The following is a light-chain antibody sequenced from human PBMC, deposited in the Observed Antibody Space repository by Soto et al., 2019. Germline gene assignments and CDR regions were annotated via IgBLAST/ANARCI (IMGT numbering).Light chain of an antibody. Sequence: QSALTQPASVSGSPGQSITISCTGTSSDVGSYNFVSWYQQHPDKAPKLMIYEVSKRPSGVSNRFSGSKSGNTASLTISGPQLGDGADYYCSSFAGTNTLSFGTGT. CDR3: SSFAGTNTLS. J-gene: IGLJ1*01. CDR2: EVS. CDR1: SSDVGSYNF. V-gene: IGLV2-23*02.